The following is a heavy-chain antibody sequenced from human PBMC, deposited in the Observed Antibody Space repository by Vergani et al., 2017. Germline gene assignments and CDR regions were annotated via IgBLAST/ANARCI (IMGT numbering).Heavy chain of an antibody. CDR3: ARDTYYYDSSGYYFDY. CDR2: IWYDGSNK. D-gene: IGHD3-22*01. J-gene: IGHJ4*02. Sequence: VQLVESGGGVVQPGRSLRLSCAASGFTFSSYGMHWVRQAPGKGLEWVAVIWYDGSNKYYADSVKGRFTISRDNSKNTLYLQMNSLRAEDTAVYYCARDTYYYDSSGYYFDYWGQGTLVTVSS. V-gene: IGHV3-33*01. CDR1: GFTFSSYG.